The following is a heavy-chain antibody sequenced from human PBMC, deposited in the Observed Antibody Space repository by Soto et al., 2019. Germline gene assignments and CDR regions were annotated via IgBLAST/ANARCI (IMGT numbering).Heavy chain of an antibody. CDR1: GGSISSYY. J-gene: IGHJ6*02. CDR3: ARIPSYYDFWSGYYPANYYYYGMDV. Sequence: HSETLSLSCTVSGGSISSYYWSWIRQPPGKGLEWIGYIYYSGSTNYNPSLKSRVTISVDTSKNQFSLKLSSVTAADTAVYYCARIPSYYDFWSGYYPANYYYYGMDVWGQGTTVTVSS. D-gene: IGHD3-3*01. V-gene: IGHV4-59*01. CDR2: IYYSGST.